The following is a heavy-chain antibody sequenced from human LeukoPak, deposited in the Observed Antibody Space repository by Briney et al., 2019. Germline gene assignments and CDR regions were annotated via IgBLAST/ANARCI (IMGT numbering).Heavy chain of an antibody. D-gene: IGHD2-15*01. CDR1: GYTFTSYY. CDR3: ARGEGAVVVVAAKGFDP. J-gene: IGHJ5*02. CDR2: INPNSGFT. Sequence: ASVKVSCKTSGYTFTSYYIHWVRQAPGQGLEWMGWINPNSGFTKYSPNFQGRVTMTSDTSVSTAHMELRRLRSDDTAFYYCARGEGAVVVVAAKGFDPWGQGTLVTVSS. V-gene: IGHV1-2*02.